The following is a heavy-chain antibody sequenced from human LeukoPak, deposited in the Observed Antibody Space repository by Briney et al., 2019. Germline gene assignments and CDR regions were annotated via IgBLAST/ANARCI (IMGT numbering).Heavy chain of an antibody. CDR1: GFTFSSYA. CDR3: AKDRDYAIPGYYFDY. CDR2: ISGSGGST. Sequence: GGSLRLSCAASGFTFSSYAMSWVRQAPGKGLEWVSAISGSGGSTYYADSVKGRFTISRDNAKNSLYLQMNSLRAEDTALYYCAKDRDYAIPGYYFDYWGQGTLVTVSS. D-gene: IGHD4-17*01. J-gene: IGHJ4*02. V-gene: IGHV3-23*01.